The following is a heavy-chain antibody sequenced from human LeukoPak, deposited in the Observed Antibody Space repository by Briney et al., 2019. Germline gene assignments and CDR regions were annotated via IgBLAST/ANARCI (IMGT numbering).Heavy chain of an antibody. J-gene: IGHJ4*02. V-gene: IGHV4-59*01. CDR2: IYDSVIT. CDR1: GGSISDYY. Sequence: PSETLSLTCTVSGGSISDYYWTWLRQSPGKGLEWFGHIYDSVITKYNPSLKSRVSISVDTSQNQFSLKLSSVTAADTAVYYCARRGSYSGSYHFDYWGQGTLVTVSS. CDR3: ARRGSYSGSYHFDY. D-gene: IGHD1-26*01.